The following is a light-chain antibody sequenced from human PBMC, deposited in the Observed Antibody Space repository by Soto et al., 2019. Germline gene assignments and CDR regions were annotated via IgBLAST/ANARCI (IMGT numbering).Light chain of an antibody. J-gene: IGLJ2*01. CDR3: RIWETGARVV. CDR2: LSSDGSH. V-gene: IGLV4-69*01. Sequence: QSVLTQSPSASASLGASVKLTCTLSSGHSSYAIAWHQQQPEKGPRYLMKLSSDGSHSKGDGIPDRFSGSISGAGRHVTIPSLQWEDEGYLHWRIWETGARVVFRGGAKLTV. CDR1: SGHSSYA.